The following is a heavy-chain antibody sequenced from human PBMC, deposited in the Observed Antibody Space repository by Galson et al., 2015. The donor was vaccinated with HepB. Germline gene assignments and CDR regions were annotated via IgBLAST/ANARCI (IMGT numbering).Heavy chain of an antibody. V-gene: IGHV1-2*04. CDR2: INPNSGGT. CDR1: GYTFTGYY. Sequence: SCKASGYTFTGYYMHWVRQAPGQGLEWMGWINPNSGGTNYAQKFQGWVTMTRDTSISTAYMELSRLRSDDTAVYYCARSRRAAGRLLDYYYGMDVWGQGTTVTVSS. CDR3: ARSRRAAGRLLDYYYGMDV. D-gene: IGHD6-13*01. J-gene: IGHJ6*02.